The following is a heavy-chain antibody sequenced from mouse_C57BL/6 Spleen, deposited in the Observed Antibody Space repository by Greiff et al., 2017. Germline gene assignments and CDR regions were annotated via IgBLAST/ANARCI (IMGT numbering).Heavy chain of an antibody. CDR1: GFTFSSYA. D-gene: IGHD2-3*01. CDR2: ISDGGSYT. Sequence: EVKLVESGGGLVKPGGSLKLSCAASGFTFSSYAMSWVRQTPEKRLEWVATISDGGSYTYYPDNVKGRFTISRDNAKNNLYLQMSDLKSEDTAMYYCARDYGYYGYWGQGTTLTVSA. J-gene: IGHJ2*01. V-gene: IGHV5-4*01. CDR3: ARDYGYYGY.